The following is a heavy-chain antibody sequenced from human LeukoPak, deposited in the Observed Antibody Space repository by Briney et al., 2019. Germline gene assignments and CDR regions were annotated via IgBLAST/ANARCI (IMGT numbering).Heavy chain of an antibody. V-gene: IGHV1-3*03. J-gene: IGHJ4*02. CDR1: GYTFTSYA. D-gene: IGHD4-17*01. Sequence: ASLKVSCKASGYTFTSYAMHWVRQAPGQRLEWMGWINAGNGNTKYSQEFQGRVTITRDTSASTAYMELSSLRSEDMAVYYCARALYGDYFPYFDYWGQGTLVTVSS. CDR2: INAGNGNT. CDR3: ARALYGDYFPYFDY.